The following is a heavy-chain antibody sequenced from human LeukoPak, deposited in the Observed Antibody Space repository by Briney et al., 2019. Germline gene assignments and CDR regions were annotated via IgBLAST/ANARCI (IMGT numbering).Heavy chain of an antibody. J-gene: IGHJ4*02. Sequence: GGSLRLSCAASGFTFSDHYMDWVRQAPGKGLEWVGRTRNKANSYTTEYAASVKGRFTISRDDSKNSLDLQMNSMKTEDTAVYYCARARSISGKWYYDYWGQGTLVTVSS. V-gene: IGHV3-72*01. CDR1: GFTFSDHY. D-gene: IGHD1-20*01. CDR2: TRNKANSYTT. CDR3: ARARSISGKWYYDY.